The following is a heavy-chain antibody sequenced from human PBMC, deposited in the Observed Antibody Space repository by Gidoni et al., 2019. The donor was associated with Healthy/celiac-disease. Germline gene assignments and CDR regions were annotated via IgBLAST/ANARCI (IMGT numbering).Heavy chain of an antibody. CDR2: ISYDGSNK. CDR3: AKSYCSGGSCYGTEFDP. Sequence: QVQLVESGGGVVQPGRSLRLSCAASGFPFSNSGMHWVRQAPGKGLEWVAVISYDGSNKYYADSVKGRFTISRDNSKNTLYLQMNSLRAEDTAVYYCAKSYCSGGSCYGTEFDPWGQGTLVTVSS. V-gene: IGHV3-30*18. CDR1: GFPFSNSG. J-gene: IGHJ5*02. D-gene: IGHD2-15*01.